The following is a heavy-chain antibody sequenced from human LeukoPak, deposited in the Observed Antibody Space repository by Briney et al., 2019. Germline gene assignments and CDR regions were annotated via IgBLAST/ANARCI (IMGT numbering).Heavy chain of an antibody. V-gene: IGHV3-7*04. CDR2: IKQDGSEK. CDR3: ARPYSSDWYGWFDP. D-gene: IGHD6-13*01. Sequence: GGSLRLSCAASGFTFSSYWMTWVRQAPGKGLEWVANIKQDGSEKYYVDSVRGRFTISRDNAKNSLYLQTNSLRAEDTAVYYCARPYSSDWYGWFDPWGQGTLVTVSS. J-gene: IGHJ5*02. CDR1: GFTFSSYW.